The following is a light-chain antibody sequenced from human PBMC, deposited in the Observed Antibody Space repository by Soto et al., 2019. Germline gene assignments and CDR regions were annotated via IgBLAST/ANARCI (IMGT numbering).Light chain of an antibody. CDR3: LLYFGGDQLV. CDR1: TGAVTSGYY. V-gene: IGLV7-43*01. CDR2: STS. Sequence: QAVVTQEPSLTVSPGGTVTLTCASSTGAVTSGYYPNWFQQKPGKAPRALIYSTSNQHSWTPARFSGSLLGGKAALTLSGVQPEDEAEYYCLLYFGGDQLVFGGGTKLTVL. J-gene: IGLJ2*01.